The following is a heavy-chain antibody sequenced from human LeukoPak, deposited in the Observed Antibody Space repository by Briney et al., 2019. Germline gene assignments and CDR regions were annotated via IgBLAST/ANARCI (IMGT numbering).Heavy chain of an antibody. V-gene: IGHV1-69*13. D-gene: IGHD6-13*01. CDR2: IIPIFGTA. Sequence: GASVKVSCKASGYTFTNYTLNWVRQAPGQGLEWMGGIIPIFGTANYAQKFQGRVTITADESTSTAYMELSSLRSEDTAVYYCARDRGIAAAGTEEVYWGQGTLVTVSS. J-gene: IGHJ4*02. CDR1: GYTFTNYT. CDR3: ARDRGIAAAGTEEVY.